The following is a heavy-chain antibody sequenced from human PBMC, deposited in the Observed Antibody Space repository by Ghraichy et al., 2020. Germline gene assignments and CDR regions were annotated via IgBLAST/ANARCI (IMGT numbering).Heavy chain of an antibody. CDR3: VRDYFYSMDV. Sequence: GGSLRLSCAASGFTFSTSWIHWVRQGPGQGLVWVSLINSDGSSTNYAHSVKGRFTISRDNAKNTVYLQMNSLRAEDTAVYYCVRDYFYSMDVWGQGTTVIVSS. V-gene: IGHV3-74*01. CDR1: GFTFSTSW. D-gene: IGHD3-10*01. CDR2: INSDGSST. J-gene: IGHJ6*02.